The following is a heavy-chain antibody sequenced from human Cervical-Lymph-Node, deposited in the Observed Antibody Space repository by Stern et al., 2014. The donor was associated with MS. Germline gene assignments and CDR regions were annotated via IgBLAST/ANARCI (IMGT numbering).Heavy chain of an antibody. CDR1: GFSFSTLS. CDR2: ISSTGNYI. V-gene: IGHV3-21*01. J-gene: IGHJ4*02. D-gene: IGHD3-10*01. Sequence: EVQLVESGGGLVKPGGSLRLSCAASGFSFSTLSMSWVRQAPGKGLQWVSSISSTGNYIHYADSVKGRFTISRDNAKNSLYLQMSSLRAEDTAVYYCARSVRGVAQVDYWGQGTLVTVSS. CDR3: ARSVRGVAQVDY.